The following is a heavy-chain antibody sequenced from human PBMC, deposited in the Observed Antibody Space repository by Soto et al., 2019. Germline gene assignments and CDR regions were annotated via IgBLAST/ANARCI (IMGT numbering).Heavy chain of an antibody. J-gene: IGHJ4*02. D-gene: IGHD5-18*01. CDR1: GVTFNNVW. CDR3: TTLHSYGLDY. Sequence: EVRLVESGGGLVKPGGSLRISCAASGVTFNNVWMSWVRQGPGKGLEWVGHIRSKSDGGTPDYAAPAKGRFRISREDYQNTVYLQMHSLKTEDTAVYYCTTLHSYGLDYWGQGALVSVSP. CDR2: IRSKSDGGTP. V-gene: IGHV3-15*01.